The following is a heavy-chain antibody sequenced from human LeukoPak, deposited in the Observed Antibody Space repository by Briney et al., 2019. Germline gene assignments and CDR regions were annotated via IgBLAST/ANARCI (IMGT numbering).Heavy chain of an antibody. Sequence: KPSETLSLTCAVYGGSFSGYYWSWIRQPPGKGLEWIGEINHSGSTNYNPSLKSRVTISVDTSKNQFSLQLNSVTPEDTAVYYCAREDIVVVVAANFDAFDIWGQGTMVTVSS. V-gene: IGHV4-34*01. CDR3: AREDIVVVVAANFDAFDI. D-gene: IGHD2-15*01. J-gene: IGHJ3*02. CDR1: GGSFSGYY. CDR2: INHSGST.